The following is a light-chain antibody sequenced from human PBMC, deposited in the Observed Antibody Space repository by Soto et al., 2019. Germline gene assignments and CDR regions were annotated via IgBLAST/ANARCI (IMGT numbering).Light chain of an antibody. Sequence: EIVMTQSPVTLSVSPGERATLSCRASQSVRRDLAWYQQKPGQPPRLLMYGASTRATGIPARFSGSGSGTEFTLTISSLEPEDFAVYYCQQRTNWPPRYSFGQGTKLEIK. CDR3: QQRTNWPPRYS. V-gene: IGKV3-15*01. CDR1: QSVRRD. J-gene: IGKJ2*01. CDR2: GAS.